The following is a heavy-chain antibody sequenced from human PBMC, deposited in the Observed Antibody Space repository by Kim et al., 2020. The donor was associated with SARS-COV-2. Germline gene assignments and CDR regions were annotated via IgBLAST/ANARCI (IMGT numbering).Heavy chain of an antibody. CDR3: ARSPYHSSSRSWIPFDP. CDR1: GGSFSGYY. J-gene: IGHJ5*02. V-gene: IGHV4-34*01. CDR2: IYHSGTT. D-gene: IGHD6-13*01. Sequence: SETLSLTCAVYGGSFSGYYWSWIRQPPGKGLEWIGDIYHSGTTKYNPSLKSLVTISVDTSKNQFSLKFSSVTAADTAVYFFARSPYHSSSRSWIPFDP.